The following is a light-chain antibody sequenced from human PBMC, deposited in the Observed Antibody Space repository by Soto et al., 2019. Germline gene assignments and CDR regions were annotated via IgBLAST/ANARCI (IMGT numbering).Light chain of an antibody. J-gene: IGKJ1*01. Sequence: EVVLTQSPGTLSLSPGERATLSCRASQSVSSSYLAWYQQKPGQAPRLLIYGASSRATGIPDRFSGSGSGTDFTLTISRLEPEDFAVYYCQQYGSPWTFGQGTKADI. CDR3: QQYGSPWT. CDR1: QSVSSSY. V-gene: IGKV3-20*01. CDR2: GAS.